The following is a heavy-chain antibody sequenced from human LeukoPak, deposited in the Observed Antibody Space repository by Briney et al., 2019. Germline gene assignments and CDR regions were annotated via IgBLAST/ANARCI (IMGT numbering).Heavy chain of an antibody. D-gene: IGHD6-19*01. CDR3: ATEATEQWLVRPGFFQH. CDR2: FDLEDGET. CDR1: GYTLTELS. V-gene: IGHV1-24*01. J-gene: IGHJ1*01. Sequence: GSLLKVSCKVSGYTLTELSMHWGRQSPGKGLEWRGGFDLEDGETIYPQKFQGRVTMTEDTSTDTAYMELSSLRSEDTAVYYCATEATEQWLVRPGFFQHWGQGTLVSVSS.